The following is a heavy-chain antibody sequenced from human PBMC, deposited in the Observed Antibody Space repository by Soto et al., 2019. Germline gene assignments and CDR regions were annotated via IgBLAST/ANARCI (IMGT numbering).Heavy chain of an antibody. CDR1: GYSFTSYW. CDR3: ARHPLLSGSYYEYWFDP. D-gene: IGHD1-26*01. CDR2: IDPSDSYT. V-gene: IGHV5-10-1*01. J-gene: IGHJ5*02. Sequence: PGESLKISCKGSGYSFTSYWISWVRQMPGKGLEWMGRIDPSDSYTNYSPSLQGHVTISADKYISTAYLQWSSLKASDTAMYYCARHPLLSGSYYEYWFDPWGQGTLVTVSS.